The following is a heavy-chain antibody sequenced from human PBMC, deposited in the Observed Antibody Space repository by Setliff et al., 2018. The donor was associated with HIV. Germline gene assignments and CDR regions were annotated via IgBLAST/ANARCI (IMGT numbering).Heavy chain of an antibody. CDR3: AGEYSSSSPFEY. CDR2: IYTSGNT. D-gene: IGHD6-6*01. Sequence: SSETLSLTCTVSGGSISSGRYYWSWIRQPAGKGLEWIGRIYTSGNTNYNPSLKSRVTISVDTSKNQLSLNLTSVTAADTAVYYCAGEYSSSSPFEYWGRGTLVTVSS. CDR1: GGSISSGRYY. J-gene: IGHJ4*02. V-gene: IGHV4-61*02.